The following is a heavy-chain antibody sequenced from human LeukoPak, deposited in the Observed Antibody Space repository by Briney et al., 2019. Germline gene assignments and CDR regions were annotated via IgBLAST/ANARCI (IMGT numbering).Heavy chain of an antibody. V-gene: IGHV4-59*01. Sequence: SETLSLTCTVSGGXISSFYWSWIRQSPGKGLEWIGYNYYSGSANYNPSLKSRVTISVDASKNQFSLKLSSVTAADTAVYYCARGDYGDSDYWGQGILVTVSS. J-gene: IGHJ4*02. CDR2: NYYSGSA. CDR3: ARGDYGDSDY. D-gene: IGHD4-17*01. CDR1: GGXISSFY.